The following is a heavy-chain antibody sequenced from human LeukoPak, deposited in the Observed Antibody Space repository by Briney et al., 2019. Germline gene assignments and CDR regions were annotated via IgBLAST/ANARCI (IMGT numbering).Heavy chain of an antibody. Sequence: SVKVSCKASGGTFSSYAISWVRQAPGQGLEWMGGIIPIFGTANYAQKFQGRVTITADESTSTAYMELSSLRSEDTAVYYCARGYCSGGSCYDYFDYWGQGTLVTVSS. V-gene: IGHV1-69*13. CDR1: GGTFSSYA. D-gene: IGHD2-15*01. CDR3: ARGYCSGGSCYDYFDY. J-gene: IGHJ4*02. CDR2: IIPIFGTA.